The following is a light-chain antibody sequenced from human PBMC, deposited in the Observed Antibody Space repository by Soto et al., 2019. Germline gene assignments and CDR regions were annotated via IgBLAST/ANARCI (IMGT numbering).Light chain of an antibody. CDR2: EVS. CDR1: SVDVGGYNY. Sequence: QSALTQPASVSGSPGQSITISCTGTSVDVGGYNYVSWYQQHPGKAPKLMIYEVSNRPSGVSNRFSGSKSGNTASLTISGLQAEDEADYYCSSYTSISTLNVVFGGGTKVTVL. J-gene: IGLJ2*01. CDR3: SSYTSISTLNVV. V-gene: IGLV2-14*01.